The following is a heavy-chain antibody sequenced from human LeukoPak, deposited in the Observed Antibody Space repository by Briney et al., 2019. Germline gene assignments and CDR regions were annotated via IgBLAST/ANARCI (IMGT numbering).Heavy chain of an antibody. D-gene: IGHD4-17*01. Sequence: PGGSLRLSCAASGFTFSSFYMTWVRQAPGKGLEWVATIKQDGSDKHYVDSVKGQFIISRDNAKNSLYLQMNSLRAEDTAVYYCARTTILDYWGQGTLVTVSS. J-gene: IGHJ4*02. CDR3: ARTTILDY. V-gene: IGHV3-7*01. CDR2: IKQDGSDK. CDR1: GFTFSSFY.